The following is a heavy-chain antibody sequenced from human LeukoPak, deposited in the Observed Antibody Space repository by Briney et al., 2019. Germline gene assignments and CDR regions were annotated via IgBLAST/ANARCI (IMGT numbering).Heavy chain of an antibody. CDR1: GFTFTGYY. CDR2: INPNSGGT. Sequence: GASVKVSCRASGFTFTGYYMHWVRQAPGQGLEWVGRINPNSGGTNYAQKFQGRVTMTRDTSISTVYMELRRLRSDDTAVYYCATAAAGTLDYWGQGTLVTVSS. V-gene: IGHV1-2*02. CDR3: ATAAAGTLDY. J-gene: IGHJ4*02. D-gene: IGHD6-13*01.